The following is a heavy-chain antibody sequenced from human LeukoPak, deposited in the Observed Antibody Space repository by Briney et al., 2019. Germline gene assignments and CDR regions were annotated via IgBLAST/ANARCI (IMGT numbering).Heavy chain of an antibody. CDR1: GFTVTSTY. CDR2: ISSSSSTI. CDR3: ARDYGDYDGGPSWSEIDY. V-gene: IGHV3-48*02. D-gene: IGHD4-17*01. Sequence: SGGSLRLSCAASGFTVTSTYMSWVRQAPGKGLEWVSYISSSSSTIYYADSVKGRFTISRDNAKNSLYLQMNSLRDEDTAVYYCARDYGDYDGGPSWSEIDYWGQGTLVTVSS. J-gene: IGHJ4*02.